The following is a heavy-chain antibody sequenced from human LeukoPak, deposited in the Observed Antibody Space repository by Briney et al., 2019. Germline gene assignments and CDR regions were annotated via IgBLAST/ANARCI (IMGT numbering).Heavy chain of an antibody. J-gene: IGHJ4*02. V-gene: IGHV4-39*01. D-gene: IGHD6-19*01. CDR1: GASISSSSYY. CDR2: IYYSGST. CDR3: AIPGYSSGWPFDF. Sequence: PSETLSLTCTVSGASISSSSYYWGWIRQPPGKGLEWIGSIYYSGSTYYNPSLKSRVTISVDRSKNQFSLKLSSVTAADTAVYYCAIPGYSSGWPFDFWGQGTLVTVSS.